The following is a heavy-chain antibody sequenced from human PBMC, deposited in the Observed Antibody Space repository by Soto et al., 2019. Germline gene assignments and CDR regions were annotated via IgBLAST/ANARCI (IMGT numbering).Heavy chain of an antibody. J-gene: IGHJ4*02. CDR2: IIPIIGTP. CDR1: GGTFRNHV. CDR3: ARDLEFRDGNISHLDY. Sequence: SSVKVSCKASGGTFRNHVFNWVRQAPGQGLEWMGGIIPIIGTPNYAQKFQGRVTITADASTNTVYLEVSSLRSQDTAVYYCARDLEFRDGNISHLDYWGQGTLVTVSS. D-gene: IGHD3-10*01. V-gene: IGHV1-69*13.